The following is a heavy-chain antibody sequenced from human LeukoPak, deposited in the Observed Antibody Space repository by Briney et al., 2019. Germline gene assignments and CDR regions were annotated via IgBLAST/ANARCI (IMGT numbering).Heavy chain of an antibody. CDR1: GGSISSSSYY. V-gene: IGHV4-39*07. D-gene: IGHD3-16*02. Sequence: PSETLSLTCTVSGGSISSSSYYWGWIRQPPGKGLEWIGSIYYSGSTYYNPSLKSRVTISVDTSKNQFSLKLSSVTAADTAVYYCARVYSDDYVWGSYRYGYGDYYYYYMDVWGKGTTVTVSS. CDR3: ARVYSDDYVWGSYRYGYGDYYYYYMDV. J-gene: IGHJ6*03. CDR2: IYYSGST.